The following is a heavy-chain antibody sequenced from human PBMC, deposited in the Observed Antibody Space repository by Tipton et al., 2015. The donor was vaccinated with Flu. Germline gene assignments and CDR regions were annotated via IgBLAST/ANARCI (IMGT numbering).Heavy chain of an antibody. D-gene: IGHD3-22*01. CDR1: GGSFSGYY. V-gene: IGHV4-34*01. J-gene: IGHJ4*02. Sequence: TLSLTCAVYGGSFSGYYWSWICQPPGKGLEWIGEINHSGSTNYNPSLKSRVTISVDTSKNQFSLKLSSVTAADTAVYYCARDHDTDYFDYWGQGTLVTVSS. CDR3: ARDHDTDYFDY. CDR2: INHSGST.